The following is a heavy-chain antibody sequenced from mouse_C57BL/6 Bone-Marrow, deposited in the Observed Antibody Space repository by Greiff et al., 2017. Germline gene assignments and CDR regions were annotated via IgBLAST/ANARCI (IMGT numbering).Heavy chain of an antibody. Sequence: EVKLMESGGGLVKPGGSLKLSCAASGFTFSDYGMHWVRQAPEKGLEWVAYISSGSSTIYYADTVKGRFTISRDNAKNTLFLQMTSLRSEDTAMYYCARPFTTVVAEDWYFDVWGTGTTVTVSS. D-gene: IGHD1-1*01. CDR2: ISSGSSTI. J-gene: IGHJ1*03. CDR1: GFTFSDYG. V-gene: IGHV5-17*01. CDR3: ARPFTTVVAEDWYFDV.